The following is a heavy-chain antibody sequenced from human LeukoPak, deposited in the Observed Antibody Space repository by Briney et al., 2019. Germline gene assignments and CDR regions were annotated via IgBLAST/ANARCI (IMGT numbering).Heavy chain of an antibody. CDR1: GFTFSTYI. D-gene: IGHD2-15*01. Sequence: GGSLRLSCAASGFTFSTYIMYWVRQAPGKGLEWVAVMSYDGSSKYYADSVKGRFTVSRDNSKNTLYLQMNSLRAEDTAVYYCARFSSGGDYFDYWGQGTLVTVSS. CDR2: MSYDGSSK. V-gene: IGHV3-30-3*01. CDR3: ARFSSGGDYFDY. J-gene: IGHJ4*01.